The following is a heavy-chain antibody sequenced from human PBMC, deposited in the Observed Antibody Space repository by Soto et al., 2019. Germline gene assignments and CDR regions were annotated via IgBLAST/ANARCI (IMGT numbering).Heavy chain of an antibody. CDR2: INPNSDGT. J-gene: IGHJ5*02. CDR3: ARAYTTYSNYGFAP. CDR1: GYTFTGYY. D-gene: IGHD4-4*01. V-gene: IGHV1-2*04. Sequence: ASVKVSCKASGYTFTGYYMHWVRQAPGQGLEWMGWINPNSDGTNYAQKFQGWVTMTRDTSISTAYMELSRLRSDDTAVYYCARAYTTYSNYGFAPGGQETRSPVS.